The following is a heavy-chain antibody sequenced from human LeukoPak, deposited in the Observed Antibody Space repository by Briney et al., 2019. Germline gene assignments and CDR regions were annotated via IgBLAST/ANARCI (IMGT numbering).Heavy chain of an antibody. Sequence: PSETLSLTCTVSGGSISSYYWSWIRQPAWKGLEWIGRIYSSGSTNYNPSLQSRVTMSVDTSKNQFSLKLSSVTAADTAVYYCARDASIAGLFWFDPWGQGTLVTVSS. V-gene: IGHV4-4*07. J-gene: IGHJ5*02. CDR2: IYSSGST. CDR1: GGSISSYY. D-gene: IGHD6-6*01. CDR3: ARDASIAGLFWFDP.